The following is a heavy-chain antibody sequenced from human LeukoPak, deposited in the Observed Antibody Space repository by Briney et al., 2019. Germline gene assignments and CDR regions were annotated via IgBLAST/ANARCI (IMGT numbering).Heavy chain of an antibody. Sequence: QSGGSLRLSCLTSGFTFTTSYMVWVRQAPGKGLEWVAGMNPDGTTVYYVDSVKGRFTVSRDNAKNSLYLQMNNLRVEDTAVYYCAREPAFGAIDYWGQGTLVTV. CDR1: GFTFTTSY. V-gene: IGHV3-7*01. D-gene: IGHD3-10*01. CDR3: AREPAFGAIDY. CDR2: MNPDGTTV. J-gene: IGHJ4*02.